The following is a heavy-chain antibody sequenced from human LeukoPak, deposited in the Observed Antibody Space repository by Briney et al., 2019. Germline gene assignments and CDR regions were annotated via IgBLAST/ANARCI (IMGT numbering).Heavy chain of an antibody. Sequence: SVKVSCKASGGTFSSYAISWVRQAPGQGLEWMGRIIPILGIANYAQKFQGRVTTTADKSTSTAYMELSSLRSEDTAVYYCARQSTSPNWFDPWDQGTLVTVSS. CDR1: GGTFSSYA. J-gene: IGHJ5*02. V-gene: IGHV1-69*04. D-gene: IGHD2-2*01. CDR2: IIPILGIA. CDR3: ARQSTSPNWFDP.